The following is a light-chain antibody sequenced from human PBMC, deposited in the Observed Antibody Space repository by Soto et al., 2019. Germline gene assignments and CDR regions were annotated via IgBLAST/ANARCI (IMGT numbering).Light chain of an antibody. CDR2: WAS. CDR1: QGFLYSSNNKNN. Sequence: DMGITKSQDSLALSLGERASTNGKSSQGFLYSSNNKNNLAWYQQKPGQPPKLLIFWASTRDSGVPDRFSGSGSGTDFTLTISGLQAEDVAVYYCQQYYSAPETFGQGTRVEIK. J-gene: IGKJ1*01. V-gene: IGKV4-1*01. CDR3: QQYYSAPET.